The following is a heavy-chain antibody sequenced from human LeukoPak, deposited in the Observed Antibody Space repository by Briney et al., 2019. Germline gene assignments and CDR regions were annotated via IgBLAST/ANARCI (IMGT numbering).Heavy chain of an antibody. CDR3: AREGQIVVVVAATQFDY. Sequence: PGGSLRLSCAASGFTFSSYWMSWVRQAPGKGLEWVANIKQDGSEKYYVDSVKGRFTISRDNAKNSLYLQVNSLRAEDTAVYYCAREGQIVVVVAATQFDYWGQGTLVTVSS. D-gene: IGHD2-15*01. CDR2: IKQDGSEK. V-gene: IGHV3-7*05. CDR1: GFTFSSYW. J-gene: IGHJ4*02.